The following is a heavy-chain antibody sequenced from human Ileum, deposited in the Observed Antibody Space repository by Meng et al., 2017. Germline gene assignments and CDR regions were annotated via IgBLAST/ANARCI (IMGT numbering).Heavy chain of an antibody. CDR3: VRASYYFDY. V-gene: IGHV3-74*01. CDR2: INNDASST. J-gene: IGHJ4*02. CDR1: GFTFSSHS. Sequence: EGERVESGGVLVQRGVPLRLACAASGFTFSSHSLYWVRQAPGKGLVWVSRINNDASSTTYADSVKGRFTISRDNAKNTLYLQMNSLRAEDTAVYYCVRASYYFDYWSQGTLVTVSS.